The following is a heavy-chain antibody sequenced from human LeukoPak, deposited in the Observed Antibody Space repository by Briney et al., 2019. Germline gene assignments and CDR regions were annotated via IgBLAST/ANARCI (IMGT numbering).Heavy chain of an antibody. CDR3: ARDRGDDILTGYYRYYFDY. Sequence: ASVKVSCKASGYTFTSYGISWVRQAPGQGLEWMGIINPSGGYTDYAQKFQDRVTMTRDMSTSTVYMELSSLKSEDTAVYYCARDRGDDILTGYYRYYFDYWGQGTQVSVSS. J-gene: IGHJ4*02. CDR2: INPSGGYT. CDR1: GYTFTSYG. V-gene: IGHV1-46*01. D-gene: IGHD3-9*01.